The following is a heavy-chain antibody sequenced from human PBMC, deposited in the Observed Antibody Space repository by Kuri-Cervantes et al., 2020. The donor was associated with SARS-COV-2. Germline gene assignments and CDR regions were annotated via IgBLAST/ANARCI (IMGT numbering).Heavy chain of an antibody. D-gene: IGHD3-22*01. J-gene: IGHJ6*02. Sequence: SVKVSCKASGFTFRSSAVQWVRQARGQHLEWIGRIVVGSGDTNYAQEFHERVTITRDVSTSTSYMELSSLSSEDTAVYYCAADPKIGPFYYYYGMDVWGQGTTVTVSS. CDR3: AADPKIGPFYYYYGMDV. CDR2: IVVGSGDT. V-gene: IGHV1-58*01. CDR1: GFTFRSSA.